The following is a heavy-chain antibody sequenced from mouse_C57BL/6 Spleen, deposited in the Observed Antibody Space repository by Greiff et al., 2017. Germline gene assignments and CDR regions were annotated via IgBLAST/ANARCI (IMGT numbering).Heavy chain of an antibody. CDR2: INPGSGGT. Sequence: QVQLKQSGAELVRPGTSVKVSCKASGYAFTNYLIEWVKQRPGQGLEWIGVINPGSGGTNYNEKFKGKATLTADKSSSTAYMQLSSLTSEDSAVYFCARGGYDGVLFAYWGQGTLVTVSA. D-gene: IGHD2-2*01. V-gene: IGHV1-54*01. CDR3: ARGGYDGVLFAY. J-gene: IGHJ3*01. CDR1: GYAFTNYL.